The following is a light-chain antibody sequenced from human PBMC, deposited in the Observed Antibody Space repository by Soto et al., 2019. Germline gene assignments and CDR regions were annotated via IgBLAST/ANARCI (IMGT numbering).Light chain of an antibody. CDR3: QHYKTYPWT. V-gene: IGKV1-5*03. J-gene: IGKJ1*01. Sequence: DIQMTPSPSTLSASVGDRVTITCRASESINSWLAWYQQRPGKAPKLLIYKASTLQSGVPSRFSGSGSGTEFTLTISSLQPEDLASYYCQHYKTYPWTFGQGTKV. CDR1: ESINSW. CDR2: KAS.